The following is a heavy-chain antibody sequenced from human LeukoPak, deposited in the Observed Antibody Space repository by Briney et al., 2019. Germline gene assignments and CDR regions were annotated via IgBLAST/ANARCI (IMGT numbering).Heavy chain of an antibody. CDR1: GFTFSGSA. CDR3: AKGDGYNYDNWFDL. CDR2: INTSGGTT. J-gene: IGHJ5*02. D-gene: IGHD5-24*01. V-gene: IGHV3-23*01. Sequence: HSGGSLRLSCAASGFTFSGSALSWVRQAPRKGLEWVSSINTSGGTTYYADSVKGRFTISRDNSKNTVYLQMNSLRAEDTAVYYCAKGDGYNYDNWFDLWGQGTLVSVSS.